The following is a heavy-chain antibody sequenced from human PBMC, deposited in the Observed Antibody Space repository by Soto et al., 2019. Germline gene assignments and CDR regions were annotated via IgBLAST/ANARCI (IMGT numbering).Heavy chain of an antibody. Sequence: SETLSLTCAVHGVSFSGYYWSWIRQPPGKGLEWIGEINHSGSTNYNPSLKSRVTISVDTSKNQFSLKLSSVTAADTAVYYCARGPKGYCSSTSCQGPYYYYYYGMDVWGQGTTVT. D-gene: IGHD2-2*01. CDR3: ARGPKGYCSSTSCQGPYYYYYYGMDV. J-gene: IGHJ6*02. V-gene: IGHV4-34*01. CDR2: INHSGST. CDR1: GVSFSGYY.